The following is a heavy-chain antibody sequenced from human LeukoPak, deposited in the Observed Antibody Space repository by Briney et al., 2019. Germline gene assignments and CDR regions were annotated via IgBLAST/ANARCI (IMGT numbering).Heavy chain of an antibody. Sequence: SVKVSCEASGGTFSSYAISWVRQAPGQGLEWMGGIIPIFGTANYAQKFQGRVTITADESTSTAYMELSSLRSEDTAVYYCARGFPARLRLGELSLYWFDPWGQGTLVTVSS. V-gene: IGHV1-69*01. D-gene: IGHD3-16*02. CDR1: GGTFSSYA. CDR3: ARGFPARLRLGELSLYWFDP. CDR2: IIPIFGTA. J-gene: IGHJ5*02.